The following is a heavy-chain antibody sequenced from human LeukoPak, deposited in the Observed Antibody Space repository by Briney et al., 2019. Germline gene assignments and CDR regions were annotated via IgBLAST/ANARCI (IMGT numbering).Heavy chain of an antibody. J-gene: IGHJ3*02. CDR3: ARFCRYYYDSSGYSSDAFDI. CDR2: MNPNSGNT. V-gene: IGHV1-8*01. D-gene: IGHD3-22*01. CDR1: GYTFTSYD. Sequence: ASVTVSCTASGYTFTSYDINWVRQATGQGLEWMGWMNPNSGNTGYAQKFQGRVTMTRNTSISTAYMELSSLRSEDTAVYYCARFCRYYYDSSGYSSDAFDIWGQGTMVTVSS.